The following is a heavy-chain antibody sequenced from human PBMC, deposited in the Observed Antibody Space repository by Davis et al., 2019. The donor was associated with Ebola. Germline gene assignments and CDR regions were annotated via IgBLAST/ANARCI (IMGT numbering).Heavy chain of an antibody. Sequence: PSETLSLTCAVSGGSISSSNWWSWVRQPPGKGLEWIGEIYHSGSTNYNPSLKSRVTISVDKSKNQFSLKLSSVTAADTAVYYCAGPLYSSSWVNAFDIWGQGTMVTVSS. CDR2: IYHSGST. CDR1: GGSISSSNW. V-gene: IGHV4-4*02. CDR3: AGPLYSSSWVNAFDI. J-gene: IGHJ3*02. D-gene: IGHD6-13*01.